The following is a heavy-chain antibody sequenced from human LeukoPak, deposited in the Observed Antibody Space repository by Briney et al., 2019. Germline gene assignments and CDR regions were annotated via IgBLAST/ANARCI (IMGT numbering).Heavy chain of an antibody. CDR3: ALAAVGTCCDS. V-gene: IGHV3-74*01. D-gene: IGHD6-13*01. Sequence: GGSLRLSCAASGFTFSSYWMHWVRHAPGKGLVWVSRINPDGGSTNYADSVKGRFTISRDNAKNTLYLQMNSLGAEDTAVYYCALAAVGTCCDSWGQGTLVTVSS. CDR1: GFTFSSYW. J-gene: IGHJ4*02. CDR2: INPDGGST.